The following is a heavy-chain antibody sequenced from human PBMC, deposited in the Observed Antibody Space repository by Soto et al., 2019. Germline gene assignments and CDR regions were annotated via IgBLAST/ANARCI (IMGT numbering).Heavy chain of an antibody. CDR2: VYNSGST. J-gene: IGHJ4*02. CDR1: GGSISSNY. D-gene: IGHD6-13*01. V-gene: IGHV4-59*01. Sequence: SETLSLTCTVSGGSISSNYWTWIRQPPGKGLEWIGYVYNSGSTNYNPSLKSRVTISEDTSKSQFSLKVNSMTAADTAVYYCARYRREAVAGYTLENRGQGILVTVSS. CDR3: ARYRREAVAGYTLEN.